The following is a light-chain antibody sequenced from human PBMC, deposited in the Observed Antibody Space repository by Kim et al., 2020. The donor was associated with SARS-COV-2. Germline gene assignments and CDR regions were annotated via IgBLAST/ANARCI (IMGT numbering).Light chain of an antibody. CDR1: KLGDKY. CDR2: QDS. CDR3: QAWDSSTFWV. V-gene: IGLV3-1*01. J-gene: IGLJ3*02. Sequence: VSPGQTASITCSGDKLGDKYACWYQQTPGQSPVLVIYQDSKRPSGIPERFSGSNSGNTATLTISGTQAMDEADYYCQAWDSSTFWVFGGGTKLTVL.